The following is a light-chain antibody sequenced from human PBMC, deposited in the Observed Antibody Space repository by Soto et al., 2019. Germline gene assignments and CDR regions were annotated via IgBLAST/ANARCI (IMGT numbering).Light chain of an antibody. CDR2: GAS. J-gene: IGKJ4*01. Sequence: EIVMTQSPATLSVSPGERATLSCRASQSVGRNLAWYQQKPGQAPRLLIYGASTRATGIPARFSGSASGTEFTLTISSLQSEHFAIYSCQQYHHCPPLTFRGGTKVEIK. V-gene: IGKV3-15*01. CDR3: QQYHHCPPLT. CDR1: QSVGRN.